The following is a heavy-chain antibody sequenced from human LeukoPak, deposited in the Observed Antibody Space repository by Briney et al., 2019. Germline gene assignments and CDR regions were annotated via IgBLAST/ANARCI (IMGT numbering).Heavy chain of an antibody. J-gene: IGHJ4*02. V-gene: IGHV4-39*01. CDR2: IYYSGSS. D-gene: IGHD5-24*01. Sequence: SETLSLTCSVSGGSISSSSSNWGWIRQPPGKGLEWIGSIYYSGSSFDNPALRSRVTISVDTSKIKFSLRLSSVTAADTAVYYCARHRSGWLQSSFDYWGQGTLVTVSS. CDR3: ARHRSGWLQSSFDY. CDR1: GGSISSSSSN.